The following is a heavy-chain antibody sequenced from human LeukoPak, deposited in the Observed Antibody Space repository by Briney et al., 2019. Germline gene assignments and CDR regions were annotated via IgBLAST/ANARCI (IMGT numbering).Heavy chain of an antibody. Sequence: ASVKVSCKASGYTFTGYYMHWVRQAPGQGLEWMGWINPNSGGTNHAQKFQGRVTMTRDTSISTAYMELSRLRSDDTAVYYCARGGGYCANGVCYLLDYWGQGTLVTVSS. CDR3: ARGGGYCANGVCYLLDY. CDR2: INPNSGGT. D-gene: IGHD2-8*01. CDR1: GYTFTGYY. V-gene: IGHV1-2*02. J-gene: IGHJ4*02.